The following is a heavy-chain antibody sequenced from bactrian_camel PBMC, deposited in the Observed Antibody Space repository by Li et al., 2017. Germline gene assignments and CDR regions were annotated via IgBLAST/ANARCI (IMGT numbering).Heavy chain of an antibody. D-gene: IGHD6*01. V-gene: IGHV3S53*01. CDR3: VGYGGSARYLRPCENTY. CDR2: ISRDGTA. Sequence: HVQLVESGGGSVQAGGSLKVSCVVRGYIITSCATGWYRQVPGLEREAVSSISRDGTASYADSVQGRFTISLDNAKSTLYLRMNSLKTEDTAVYYCVGYGGSARYLRPCENTYWGQGTQVTVS. J-gene: IGHJ4*01. CDR1: GYIITSCA.